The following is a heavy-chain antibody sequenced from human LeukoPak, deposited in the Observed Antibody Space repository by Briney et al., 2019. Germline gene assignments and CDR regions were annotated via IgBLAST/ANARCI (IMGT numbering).Heavy chain of an antibody. CDR2: IYPGDSDT. J-gene: IGHJ6*02. Sequence: GESLKISCKGSGYRFTSYWIGWVRQMPGKGLEWMGIIYPGDSDTRYSPSFQGQVTISADKSISTAYLQWSSLKASDTAMYYCARGFGNDYYYYGMDVWGQGNTVTVSS. CDR1: GYRFTSYW. V-gene: IGHV5-51*01. CDR3: ARGFGNDYYYYGMDV. D-gene: IGHD3-10*01.